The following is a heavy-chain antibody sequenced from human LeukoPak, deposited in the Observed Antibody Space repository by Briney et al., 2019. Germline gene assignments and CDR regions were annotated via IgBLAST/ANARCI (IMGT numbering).Heavy chain of an antibody. CDR3: ARDRAIFGVNRAGAAWFDP. D-gene: IGHD3-3*01. CDR2: IKPNSGGT. CDR1: GYTFTGYY. Sequence: ASVKVSCKASGYTFTGYYMHWVRQGPGQGLEWMGWIKPNSGGTNYAQKFQGRVTMTRDTSISTAYMELSRLRSDDTAVYYCARDRAIFGVNRAGAAWFDPWGQGTLVTVSS. J-gene: IGHJ5*02. V-gene: IGHV1-2*02.